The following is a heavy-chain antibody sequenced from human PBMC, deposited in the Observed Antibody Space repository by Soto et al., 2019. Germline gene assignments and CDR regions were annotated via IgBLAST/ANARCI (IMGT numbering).Heavy chain of an antibody. D-gene: IGHD3-10*01. CDR3: ARAAHYYGSGSYPDGYGMDV. V-gene: IGHV1-69*13. Sequence: SVKVSCKASGGTFSSYAISWVRQAPGQGLEWMGGIIPIFGTANYAQKFQGRVTITADESTSTAYMELSSLRSEDTAVYYCARAAHYYGSGSYPDGYGMDVWGQGTTVTVSS. CDR2: IIPIFGTA. J-gene: IGHJ6*02. CDR1: GGTFSSYA.